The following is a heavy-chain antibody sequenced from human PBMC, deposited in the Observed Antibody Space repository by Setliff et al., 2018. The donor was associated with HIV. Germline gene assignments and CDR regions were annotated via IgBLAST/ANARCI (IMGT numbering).Heavy chain of an antibody. J-gene: IGHJ4*02. Sequence: GGSLRLSCAASGFTFSSYALSWVRQAPGKGLEWVSTISGSGGSTYYADSVKGRFTISRDSSKKTLYLQMNSLRAEDTAVYYCAKTPVGYSSTWFYYFDYWGQGTLVTVSS. V-gene: IGHV3-23*01. CDR2: ISGSGGST. CDR1: GFTFSSYA. CDR3: AKTPVGYSSTWFYYFDY. D-gene: IGHD6-13*01.